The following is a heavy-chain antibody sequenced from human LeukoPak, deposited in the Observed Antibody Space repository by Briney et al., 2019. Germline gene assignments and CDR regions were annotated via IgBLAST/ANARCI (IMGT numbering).Heavy chain of an antibody. Sequence: SVKVSCKASGGTFSSYAISWVRQAPGQGLEWTGGIIPILGIANYAQKFQGRVTITADKSTSTAYMELSSLRSEDTAVYYCARVGSGSYDSYYYYYGMDVWGQGTTVTVSS. V-gene: IGHV1-69*10. D-gene: IGHD3-10*01. J-gene: IGHJ6*02. CDR3: ARVGSGSYDSYYYYYGMDV. CDR1: GGTFSSYA. CDR2: IIPILGIA.